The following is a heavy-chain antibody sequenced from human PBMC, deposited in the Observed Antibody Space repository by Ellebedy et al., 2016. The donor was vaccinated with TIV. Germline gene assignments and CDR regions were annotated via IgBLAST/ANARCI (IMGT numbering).Heavy chain of an antibody. V-gene: IGHV3-66*01. CDR2: FYSGGST. D-gene: IGHD3-10*01. CDR1: GFTVSSNY. J-gene: IGHJ6*02. CDR3: ARDHLWFGELKVGYGMDV. Sequence: GESLKISCSASGFTVSSNYMSWVRQAPGKGLEWVPVFYSGGSTYYADSVKGRFTISRDNSKNTLYLQMNSLRAEDTAVYNCARDHLWFGELKVGYGMDVWGQGTTVTVSS.